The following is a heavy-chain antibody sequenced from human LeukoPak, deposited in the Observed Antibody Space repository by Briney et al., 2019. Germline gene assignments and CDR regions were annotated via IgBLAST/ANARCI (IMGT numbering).Heavy chain of an antibody. CDR2: ISAYNGNT. CDR3: ARERACGGDCYSLDAFDI. J-gene: IGHJ3*02. D-gene: IGHD2-21*02. V-gene: IGHV1-18*01. CDR1: GYTFTSYG. Sequence: GASVKVSCKASGYTFTSYGISWVRQAPGQGLEWMGWISAYNGNTNYAQKLQGRVTMTTDTSTSTAYMELRSLRSDDTAVYYCARERACGGDCYSLDAFDIWGQGTMVTVSS.